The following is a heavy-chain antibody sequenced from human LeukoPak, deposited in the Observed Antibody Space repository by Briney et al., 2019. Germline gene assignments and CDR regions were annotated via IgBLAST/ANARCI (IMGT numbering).Heavy chain of an antibody. J-gene: IGHJ4*02. CDR3: ARRLDD. CDR2: IYTSGIT. Sequence: SETLSLTCTVSGGSISSYYLSWIRQPPGKGLEWIGYIYTSGITNYNPSLKSRVTISVDTSKNQFSLKLTSVTAADTAVYYCARRLDDWGQGTLVTVSS. V-gene: IGHV4-4*08. CDR1: GGSISSYY.